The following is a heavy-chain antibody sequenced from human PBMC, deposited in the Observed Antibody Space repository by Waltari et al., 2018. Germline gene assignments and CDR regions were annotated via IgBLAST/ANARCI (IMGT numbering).Heavy chain of an antibody. CDR3: ARVDGQIRYYFDY. CDR2: ISYDGSNK. J-gene: IGHJ4*02. Sequence: QVQLVESGGGVVQPGRSLRLSCAASGFTCSSYAMQWVRQAPGKGVGVVAVISYDGSNKYYADSVKGRFTISRDNSKNTLYLQMNSLRAEDTAVYYCARVDGQIRYYFDYWGQGTLVTVSS. CDR1: GFTCSSYA. D-gene: IGHD2-8*01. V-gene: IGHV3-30-3*01.